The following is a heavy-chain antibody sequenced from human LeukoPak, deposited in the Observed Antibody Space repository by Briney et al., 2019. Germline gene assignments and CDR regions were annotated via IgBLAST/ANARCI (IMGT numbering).Heavy chain of an antibody. D-gene: IGHD3-22*01. CDR2: IRYDGSNK. CDR3: AIPNPSIVEGNY. V-gene: IGHV3-30*02. J-gene: IGHJ4*02. CDR1: GFTFSSYG. Sequence: GGSLRLSCAASGFTFSSYGMHWVRQAPGKGLEWVAFIRYDGSNKYYADSVKGRFTISRDNSKNTLYLQMNSLRAEDTAVYYCAIPNPSIVEGNYWGQGTLVTVSS.